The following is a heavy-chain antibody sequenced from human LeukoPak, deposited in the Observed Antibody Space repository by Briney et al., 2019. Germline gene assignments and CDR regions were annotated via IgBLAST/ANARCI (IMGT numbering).Heavy chain of an antibody. CDR3: ARRYSYGQSVGLSDV. Sequence: SETLSLTCTVSGGSISSGSYYWSWSRQPAGKGLEWIGRIYTSGSTNYNPSLKSRVTISVDTSKNQFSLQLSSVTAADTAVYYCARRYSYGQSVGLSDVWGKGTTVTVSS. J-gene: IGHJ6*04. D-gene: IGHD5-18*01. CDR2: IYTSGST. CDR1: GGSISSGSYY. V-gene: IGHV4-61*02.